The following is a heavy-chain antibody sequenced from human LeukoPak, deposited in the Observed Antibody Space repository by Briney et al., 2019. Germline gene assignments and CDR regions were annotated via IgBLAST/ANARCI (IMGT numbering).Heavy chain of an antibody. J-gene: IGHJ4*02. CDR3: AREYCSGGSCYATDY. CDR1: GXTFSSYS. V-gene: IGHV3-21*01. Sequence: TGGSLRLSCAASGXTFSSYSMNWVRQAPGKGLESVSSISSSSSYIYYADSVKGRFTISRDNAKNSLYLQMNSLRAEDTAVYYCAREYCSGGSCYATDYWGQGTLVTVSS. D-gene: IGHD2-15*01. CDR2: ISSSSSYI.